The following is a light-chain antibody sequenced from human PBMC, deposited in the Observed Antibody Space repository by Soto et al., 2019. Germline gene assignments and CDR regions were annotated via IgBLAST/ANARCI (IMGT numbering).Light chain of an antibody. CDR1: QSVSSSY. CDR2: GAS. J-gene: IGKJ2*01. V-gene: IGKV3-20*01. CDR3: QQYDTSPMYT. Sequence: IVFTQSPGTLSFSPGERATLSCRASQSVSSSYLAWYQQKPGQAPRLLIYGASSRATGIPDRFSGSGSGTDFTLTISRLEPEDFAVYYCQQYDTSPMYTFGQGTKVDIK.